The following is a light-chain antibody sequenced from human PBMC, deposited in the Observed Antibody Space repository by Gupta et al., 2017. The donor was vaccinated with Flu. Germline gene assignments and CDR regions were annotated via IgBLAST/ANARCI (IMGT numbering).Light chain of an antibody. J-gene: IGLJ1*01. Sequence: QSVLTQLPSAYVTHGLRVTSPSSGSGSKIGTNYVHWYQQLTRTAPKLLIFRNNQRRSGVPDRFSGSKSDTSASLAISGLRSEDEAAYYCAVWDVRLSGSYVLRTRTKVTV. V-gene: IGLV1-47*01. CDR2: RNN. CDR3: AVWDVRLSGSYV. CDR1: GSKIGTNY.